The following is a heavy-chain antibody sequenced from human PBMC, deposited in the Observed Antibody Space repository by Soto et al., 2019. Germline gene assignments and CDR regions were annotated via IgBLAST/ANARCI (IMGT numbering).Heavy chain of an antibody. CDR3: AREGVTGYFDY. CDR1: GGSISSGGYY. Sequence: PSETLSLTCTVSGGSISSGGYYWSWIRQHPGKGLEWIGYIYYSGSTYYNPSLKSRVTISVYTSKNQFSLKLSSVTAADTAVYYCAREGVTGYFDYWGQGTLVTISS. V-gene: IGHV4-31*03. CDR2: IYYSGST. D-gene: IGHD2-21*02. J-gene: IGHJ4*02.